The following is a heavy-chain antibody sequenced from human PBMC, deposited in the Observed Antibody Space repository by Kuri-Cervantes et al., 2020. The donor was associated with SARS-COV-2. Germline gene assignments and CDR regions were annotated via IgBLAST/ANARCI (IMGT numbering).Heavy chain of an antibody. D-gene: IGHD7-27*01. V-gene: IGHV3-48*04. CDR3: ARDTELGMWSGGYFDL. CDR1: GFTFSSYS. Sequence: GESLKISCAASGFTFSSYSMNWVRQAPGKGLEWVSYISSSSSTIYYADSVKGRFTISRDNAKNSLYLQMNSLRAEDTAVYYCARDTELGMWSGGYFDLWGRGTLVTVSS. J-gene: IGHJ2*01. CDR2: ISSSSSTI.